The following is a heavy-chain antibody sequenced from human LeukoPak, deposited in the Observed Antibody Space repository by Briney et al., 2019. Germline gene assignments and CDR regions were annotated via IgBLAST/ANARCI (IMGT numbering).Heavy chain of an antibody. CDR2: IYYSGST. Sequence: PSETLSLTCTVSGGSISSGGYYWSWIRQHPGKGLEWIGYIYYSGSTYYNPSLKSRVTISVDTSKNQFSLKLSSVTAADTAVYYCARDRRLRYFDWLRPGHDYFDYWGQGTLVTVSS. D-gene: IGHD3-9*01. J-gene: IGHJ4*02. V-gene: IGHV4-31*03. CDR1: GGSISSGGYY. CDR3: ARDRRLRYFDWLRPGHDYFDY.